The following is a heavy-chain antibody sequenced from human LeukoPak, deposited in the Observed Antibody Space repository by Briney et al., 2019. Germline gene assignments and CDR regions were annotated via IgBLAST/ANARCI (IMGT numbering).Heavy chain of an antibody. D-gene: IGHD3-3*01. Sequence: GASVRVSCKASGYTFTSYGISWVRQAPGQGLEWMGWISAYNGNTNYAQKLQGRVTMTTDTSTGTAYMELRSLRSDDTAVYYCARGKARITIFGVVIGYFDYWGQGTLVTVSS. J-gene: IGHJ4*02. CDR2: ISAYNGNT. CDR1: GYTFTSYG. CDR3: ARGKARITIFGVVIGYFDY. V-gene: IGHV1-18*01.